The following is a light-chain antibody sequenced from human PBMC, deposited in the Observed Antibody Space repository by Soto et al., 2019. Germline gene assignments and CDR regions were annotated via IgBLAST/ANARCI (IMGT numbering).Light chain of an antibody. CDR3: LQYHSYPVT. CDR2: KAS. Sequence: DIQMTQSPSTLSASVGDRVTITCRASQTLSSWLAWYQQKPGKAPKLLIYKASNLESGVPSRFSGSESGTEFTLTISSLQPDDFATYYCLQYHSYPVTFGQGTKVDIK. J-gene: IGKJ1*01. CDR1: QTLSSW. V-gene: IGKV1-5*03.